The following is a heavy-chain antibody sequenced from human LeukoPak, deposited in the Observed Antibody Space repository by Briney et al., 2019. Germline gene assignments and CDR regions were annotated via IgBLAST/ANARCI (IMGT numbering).Heavy chain of an antibody. V-gene: IGHV1-8*03. CDR3: GRGGGYYYDSSGYPYYFDY. J-gene: IGHJ4*02. CDR2: MNPNSGNT. CDR1: GYTFTSYD. D-gene: IGHD3-22*01. Sequence: ASVKVSCKASGYTFTSYDNNWVRQATGQGLEWMGWMNPNSGNTGYAQKFQGRVTITRNTSISTAYMELSSLRSEDTAVYCCGRGGGYYYDSSGYPYYFDYWGQGTLVTVSS.